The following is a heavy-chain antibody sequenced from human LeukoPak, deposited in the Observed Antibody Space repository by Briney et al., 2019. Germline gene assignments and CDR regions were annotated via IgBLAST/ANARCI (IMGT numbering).Heavy chain of an antibody. V-gene: IGHV4-59*01. CDR1: GGSISSYT. Sequence: SETLSLTFTVFGGSISSYTWSWIREPPEEGLEWVRGIYYSRSTNYNPSPKSRVTISVDTPKNQFSLKLSSVTAADTAVYYCARAYSSSWYPGKYYFDYWGQGTLVTVSS. J-gene: IGHJ4*02. D-gene: IGHD6-13*01. CDR3: ARAYSSSWYPGKYYFDY. CDR2: IYYSRST.